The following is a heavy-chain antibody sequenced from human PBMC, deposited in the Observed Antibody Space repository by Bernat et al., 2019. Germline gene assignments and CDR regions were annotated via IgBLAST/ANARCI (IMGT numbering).Heavy chain of an antibody. CDR3: ARDFRIAALEGADLYGMDV. CDR2: IYSVCST. V-gene: IGHV3-66*01. Sequence: EVQLVESGGGLVQPGGSLRLSCAASGFTVSSNYMSWVRQAPGKGLEWVSVIYSVCSTYYAASVEGRFTISRHTSKNTLYLQMNSLRAEATAVYYWARDFRIAALEGADLYGMDVWGQGTTVTVSS. J-gene: IGHJ6*02. D-gene: IGHD6-13*01. CDR1: GFTVSSNY.